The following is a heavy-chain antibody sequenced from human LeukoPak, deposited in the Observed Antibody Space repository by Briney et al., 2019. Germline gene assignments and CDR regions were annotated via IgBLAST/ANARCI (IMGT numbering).Heavy chain of an antibody. CDR3: TRSFNWGSDY. Sequence: GFLRLSCAVSGFTFSGSAIHWVRQASGKGLEWVGRIRSKANSYATGYAASVKGRFTISRDDSKNTAYLQMSSLKTEDTAVYYCTRSFNWGSDYWGQGTLVTVSS. V-gene: IGHV3-73*01. D-gene: IGHD7-27*01. CDR2: IRSKANSYAT. J-gene: IGHJ4*02. CDR1: GFTFSGSA.